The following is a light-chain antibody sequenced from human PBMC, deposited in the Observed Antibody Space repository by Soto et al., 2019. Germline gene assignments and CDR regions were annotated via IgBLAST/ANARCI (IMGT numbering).Light chain of an antibody. CDR3: CSYAGSSTSL. J-gene: IGLJ2*01. Sequence: QSVLTQPRSVSGSPGQSVTISCTGTSSDVGGYNYVSWYQQHPGKAPKLMIYDVSKRPSGVPDRFSGSKSGNTASLTISGLQAEDEADYYCCSYAGSSTSLFGGGTKLTVL. CDR2: DVS. V-gene: IGLV2-11*01. CDR1: SSDVGGYNY.